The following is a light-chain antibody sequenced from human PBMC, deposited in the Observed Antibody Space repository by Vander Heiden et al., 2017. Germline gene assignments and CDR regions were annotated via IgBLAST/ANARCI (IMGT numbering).Light chain of an antibody. V-gene: IGKV2-28*01. CDR2: LVS. J-gene: IGKJ4*01. CDR1: QSLPHSNGYIY. CDR3: MQVLQTPVT. Sequence: DIVATQSPLFLRVPAGEPASISCRSSQSLPHSNGYIYVDWYLQKPGRSPPLLIYLVSRRASGVPDRFSGSGSGTDFTLRINSVEAGDVGVYYCMQVLQTPVTFGGGTKVELK.